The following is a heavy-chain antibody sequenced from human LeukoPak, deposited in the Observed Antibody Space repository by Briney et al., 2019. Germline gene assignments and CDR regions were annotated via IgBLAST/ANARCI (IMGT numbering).Heavy chain of an antibody. J-gene: IGHJ4*02. CDR1: GFTFSSYG. V-gene: IGHV3-23*01. D-gene: IGHD3-10*01. CDR3: AKGTYGSGRLSFFDN. CDR2: XSGSDGGT. Sequence: GGSLRLSCAASGFTFSSYGMSWVRQAPGKGLKXXXXXSGSDGGTYYADSVKGRFTISRDNSKNTLYLQMNSLRAEDTAVYHCAKGTYGSGRLSFFDNWGQGTLVTVSS.